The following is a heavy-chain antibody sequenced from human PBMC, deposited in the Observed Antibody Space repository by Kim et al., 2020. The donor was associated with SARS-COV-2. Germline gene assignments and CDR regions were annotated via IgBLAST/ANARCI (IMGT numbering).Heavy chain of an antibody. V-gene: IGHV3-30*18. D-gene: IGHD1-26*01. J-gene: IGHJ4*02. CDR2: ISYDGSNK. CDR1: GFTFNTYG. CDR3: AKSFSGSYFGYDY. Sequence: GGSLRLSCAASGFTFNTYGMHWVRQAPGKGLEWLAVISYDGSNKNYADSVKGRFTISRDNSKNTLYLQMNSLRIEDTAVYYCAKSFSGSYFGYDYWGQGTLVTVSS.